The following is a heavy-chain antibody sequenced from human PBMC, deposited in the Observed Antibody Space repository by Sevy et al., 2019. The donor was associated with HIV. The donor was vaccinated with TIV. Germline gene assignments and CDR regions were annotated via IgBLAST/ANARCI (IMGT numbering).Heavy chain of an antibody. CDR3: ARGRTAVVDNDY. Sequence: GGSLRLSCAASGFTFSSYAMHWVRQAPGKGLEWVAVISYDGSNKYYADSVKGRFTISRDNSKNTLYLQMNSLRAEDTAVYYCARGRTAVVDNDYWGQGTLVTVSS. V-gene: IGHV3-30-3*01. J-gene: IGHJ4*02. CDR1: GFTFSSYA. CDR2: ISYDGSNK. D-gene: IGHD3-22*01.